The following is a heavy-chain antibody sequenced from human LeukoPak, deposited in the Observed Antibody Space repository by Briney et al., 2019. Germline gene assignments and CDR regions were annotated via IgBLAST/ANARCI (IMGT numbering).Heavy chain of an antibody. CDR1: GGSISSSS. Sequence: LSLTCTVSGGSISSSSAYWAWIRQAPGKGLEWVAVISYDGSNKYYADSVKGRFTISRDNSKNTLYLQMNSLRAEDTAVYYCASSLPRYSSSWYLFNYWGQGTLVTVSS. V-gene: IGHV3-30*03. CDR2: ISYDGSNK. J-gene: IGHJ4*02. D-gene: IGHD6-13*01. CDR3: ASSLPRYSSSWYLFNY.